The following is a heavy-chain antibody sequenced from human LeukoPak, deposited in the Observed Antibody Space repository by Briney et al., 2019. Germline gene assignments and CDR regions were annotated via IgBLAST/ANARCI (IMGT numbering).Heavy chain of an antibody. D-gene: IGHD3-22*01. CDR3: AKTSSGSHGPFDI. Sequence: GGSLRLSCAASGFTVSSNYMTWVRQAPGKGLEWASIIYSGGTTYYAESVKGRFTISRDNSKNTLYLQMNSLRAEDTAVYYCAKTSSGSHGPFDIWGQGTMVTVSS. CDR1: GFTVSSNY. CDR2: IYSGGTT. V-gene: IGHV3-53*01. J-gene: IGHJ3*02.